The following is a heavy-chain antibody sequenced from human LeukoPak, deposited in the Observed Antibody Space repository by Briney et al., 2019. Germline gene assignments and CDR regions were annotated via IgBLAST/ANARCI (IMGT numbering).Heavy chain of an antibody. V-gene: IGHV4-59*01. D-gene: IGHD2-21*02. J-gene: IGHJ4*02. CDR1: GGSISSYY. CDR3: ARDFCGGDCRSY. CDR2: IYYSGST. Sequence: SETLSLTCTVSGGSISSYYWSWIRQPPGKGLEWIGYIYYSGSTNYNPSLKSRVTISVDTSKNQFSLKLSSVTAADTAVYYCARDFCGGDCRSYWGQGTLVTVSS.